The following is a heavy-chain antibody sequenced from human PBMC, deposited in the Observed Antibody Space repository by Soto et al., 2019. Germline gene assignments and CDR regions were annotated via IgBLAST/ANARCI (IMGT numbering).Heavy chain of an antibody. CDR1: SDSITSSNW. CDR3: ARNRYGGYDFDY. D-gene: IGHD5-12*01. J-gene: IGHJ4*02. CDR2: VSHSGST. Sequence: QVQLQESGPGLVKPSGTLSLTCAVSSDSITSSNWWRWVRQSPGKGLEWIGEVSHSGSTNYIPSLKSRVTISVDKSRNQFSLRLNSVTAADTAVYYCARNRYGGYDFDYWGQGTLVTVSS. V-gene: IGHV4-4*02.